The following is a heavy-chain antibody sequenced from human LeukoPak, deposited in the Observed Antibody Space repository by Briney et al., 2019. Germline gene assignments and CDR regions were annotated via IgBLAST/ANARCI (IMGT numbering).Heavy chain of an antibody. V-gene: IGHV3-23*01. CDR1: GFTFSSYA. CDR3: AREIAATGVFDY. J-gene: IGHJ4*02. Sequence: GGSLRLSCVASGFTFSSYAMSWVRQAPGKGLEWVSAISGSGDSTYYADSVKGRFTISRDNSKNTLYLQMNSLRDEDTAVYYCAREIAATGVFDYWGQGTLVTVSS. D-gene: IGHD6-13*01. CDR2: ISGSGDST.